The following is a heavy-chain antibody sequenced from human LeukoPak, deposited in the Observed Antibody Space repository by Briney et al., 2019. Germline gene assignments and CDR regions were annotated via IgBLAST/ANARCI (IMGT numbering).Heavy chain of an antibody. CDR2: IRYDGSNK. V-gene: IGHV3-30*02. J-gene: IGHJ3*02. D-gene: IGHD3-3*01. CDR1: GFTFGSYG. CDR3: ANAHLGLPTIFGETVAFDI. Sequence: GESLRLSYAASGFTFGSYGMHWVRQAPGKGREWVAFIRYDGSNKYYADSVKGRFTISRDNSKNTLYLQMNSLRAEDTAVYYCANAHLGLPTIFGETVAFDIWGQGTMVTVSS.